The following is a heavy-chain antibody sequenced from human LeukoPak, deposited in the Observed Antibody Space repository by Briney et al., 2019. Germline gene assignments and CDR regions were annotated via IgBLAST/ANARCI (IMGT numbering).Heavy chain of an antibody. Sequence: GSLRLSCAASGFTFRSYEMNWVRQASGKGLEWVSYISGSGNTINYADSVKGRFTISRDNAKNSLYLQMNSLRAEDTAVYYCARAVGYSYANDNSFDPWGQGTLVTVSS. CDR2: ISGSGNTI. CDR3: ARAVGYSYANDNSFDP. D-gene: IGHD5-18*01. CDR1: GFTFRSYE. J-gene: IGHJ5*02. V-gene: IGHV3-48*03.